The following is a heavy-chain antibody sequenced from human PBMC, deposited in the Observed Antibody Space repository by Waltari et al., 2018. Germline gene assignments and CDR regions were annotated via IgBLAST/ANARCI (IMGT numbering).Heavy chain of an antibody. J-gene: IGHJ4*02. CDR3: ARAPYYVWGSYRKGGYFDY. V-gene: IGHV4-34*01. Sequence: QVQLQQWGAGLLKPSETLSLTCAVYGGSFSGYYWSWIRQPPGKGLEWIGEINHSGSTNYNPSLKSRVTISVDTSKNQFSLKLSSVTAADTAVYYCARAPYYVWGSYRKGGYFDYWGQGTLVTVSS. CDR2: INHSGST. D-gene: IGHD3-16*02. CDR1: GGSFSGYY.